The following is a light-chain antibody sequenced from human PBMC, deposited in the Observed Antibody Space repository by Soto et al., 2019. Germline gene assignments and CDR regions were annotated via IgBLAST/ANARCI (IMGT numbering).Light chain of an antibody. CDR2: GAS. CDR1: QSVGSY. J-gene: IGKJ2*01. CDR3: QQYDSWPPSYT. V-gene: IGKV3-15*01. Sequence: EIVMMQSPATLSVSLGDRATLSCRASQSVGSYLAWYQQKPGQAPRLLIYGASTRATGIPARFSGSGSETDFTLTISSLQSEDFAVYYCQQYDSWPPSYTFGQGTKLEIK.